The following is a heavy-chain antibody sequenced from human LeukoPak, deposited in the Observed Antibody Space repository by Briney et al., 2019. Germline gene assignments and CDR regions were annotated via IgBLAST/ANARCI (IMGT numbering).Heavy chain of an antibody. D-gene: IGHD6-13*01. V-gene: IGHV4-34*01. J-gene: IGHJ4*02. Sequence: SETLSLTCAVYGGSFSGYYWSWIRQPPGKGLEWIGEINHSGSTNYSPSLKSRVTISVDTSKNQFSLKLSSVTAADTAVYYCARAGYSSSWYFDYWGQGTLVTVSS. CDR3: ARAGYSSSWYFDY. CDR1: GGSFSGYY. CDR2: INHSGST.